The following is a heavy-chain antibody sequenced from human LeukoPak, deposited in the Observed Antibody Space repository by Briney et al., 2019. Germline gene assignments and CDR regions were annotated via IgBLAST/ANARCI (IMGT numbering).Heavy chain of an antibody. CDR1: GGSIRSYF. J-gene: IGHJ3*02. CDR3: ARGRVLATDDAFDI. D-gene: IGHD5-12*01. Sequence: SETLSLTCTVSGGSIRSYFWSWLRQPPGKGLEWIGYIWDTESTDYNPYLKSGVTISLDTSTNHFSLKQRSVTAADTALYLCARGRVLATDDAFDIWGQGTLVTVSS. V-gene: IGHV4-59*12. CDR2: IWDTEST.